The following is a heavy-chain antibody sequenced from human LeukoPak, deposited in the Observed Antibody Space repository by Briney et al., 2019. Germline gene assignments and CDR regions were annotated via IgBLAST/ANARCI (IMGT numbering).Heavy chain of an antibody. V-gene: IGHV3-53*01. Sequence: GGSLRLSCAASGFTVSSNYMSWVRQAPGKGLEWVSVIYSGGSTYYADSVKGRFTISRDNSKNTLYLQMNGLRAEDTAVYYCARDYPTYYYGSGSYHYGMDVWGKGTTVTVSS. CDR3: ARDYPTYYYGSGSYHYGMDV. CDR2: IYSGGST. CDR1: GFTVSSNY. D-gene: IGHD3-10*01. J-gene: IGHJ6*04.